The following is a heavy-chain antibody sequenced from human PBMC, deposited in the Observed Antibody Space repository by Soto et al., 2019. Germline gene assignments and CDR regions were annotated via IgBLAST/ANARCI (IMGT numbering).Heavy chain of an antibody. Sequence: PGESLKISCKGSGYSFTSYWISWVRQMPGKGLEWMGRIDPSDSYTNYSPSFQGHVTISADKSISTAYLQWSSLKASDTAMYYCAGTKIAVASGSWFDPWGQGTLVTVSS. CDR2: IDPSDSYT. J-gene: IGHJ5*02. D-gene: IGHD6-19*01. V-gene: IGHV5-10-1*01. CDR1: GYSFTSYW. CDR3: AGTKIAVASGSWFDP.